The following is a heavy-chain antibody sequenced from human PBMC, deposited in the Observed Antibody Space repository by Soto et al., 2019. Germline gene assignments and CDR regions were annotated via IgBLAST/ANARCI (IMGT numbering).Heavy chain of an antibody. CDR1: GFSLSTSGVG. J-gene: IGHJ4*02. D-gene: IGHD2-2*01. CDR3: AHRGRFCSSTTCYDY. V-gene: IGHV2-5*02. CDR2: IYWDDAK. Sequence: QITLKESGPTLVKPTQTLTLTCTFSGFSLSTSGVGVGWIRQPPGKALEWLALIYWDDAKHYSPSLKSRLTITKDTSKNQVVLTMTDMDPLDTATYYCAHRGRFCSSTTCYDYWGQGTLVTVSS.